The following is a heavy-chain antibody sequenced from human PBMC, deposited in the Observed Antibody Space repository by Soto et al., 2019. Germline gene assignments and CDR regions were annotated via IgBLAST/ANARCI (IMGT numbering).Heavy chain of an antibody. CDR3: AKGPPAGVVVPAAISVWGNYYYYGMDG. CDR2: ISGSGGST. J-gene: IGHJ6*02. D-gene: IGHD2-2*02. V-gene: IGHV3-23*01. Sequence: EVQLLESGGGLVQPGGSLRLSCAASGFTFSSYAMSWVRQAPGKGLEWVSAISGSGGSTYYADSVKGRFTISRDNSKNTLYLQMNSLRAEDTAVYYCAKGPPAGVVVPAAISVWGNYYYYGMDGWGQGTTVTVSS. CDR1: GFTFSSYA.